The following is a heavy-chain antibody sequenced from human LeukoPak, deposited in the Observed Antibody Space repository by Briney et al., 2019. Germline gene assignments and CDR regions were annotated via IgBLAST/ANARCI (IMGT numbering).Heavy chain of an antibody. CDR3: AAVIVVPAGGGYIDY. CDR2: IVVGSGNT. D-gene: IGHD2-2*01. CDR1: GFTFTSSA. J-gene: IGHJ4*02. V-gene: IGHV1-58*01. Sequence: TSVKVSCKASGFTFTSSAVQWVRQARGQRLEWIGWIVVGSGNTNYAQKFQERVTITRDMSTSTAYMELSSLRSEDMAVYYCAAVIVVPAGGGYIDYWGQGTLVTVSS.